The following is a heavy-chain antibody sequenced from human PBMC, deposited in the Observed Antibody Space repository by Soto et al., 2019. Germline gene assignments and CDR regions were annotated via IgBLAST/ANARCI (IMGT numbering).Heavy chain of an antibody. V-gene: IGHV1-46*01. CDR2: INPHGGST. CDR1: GDTFTSYY. J-gene: IGHJ5*02. CDR3: ARSSGGNFGIIIEGSNWFDP. D-gene: IGHD3-3*01. Sequence: ASVKVSCKAPGDTFTSYYLNWVRQAPGQGLELMGVINPHGGSTKYAQKFQGRVTMTRDTSRSTVYMELRSLRSDDTAIYYCARSSGGNFGIIIEGSNWFDPWGQGTLVTVYS.